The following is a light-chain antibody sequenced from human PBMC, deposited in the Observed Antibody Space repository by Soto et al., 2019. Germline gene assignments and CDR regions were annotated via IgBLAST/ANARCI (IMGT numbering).Light chain of an antibody. CDR2: GVS. CDR3: QQANSFPLT. CDR1: QSVSTN. Sequence: EIVMTQSPATLSVFPGERATLSCRASQSVSTNLAWYQQKPGQAPRLLIYGVSTRATGVPARFSGSGSGTDFTLIISSLEPEDFATYYCQQANSFPLTFGGGTKVDIK. J-gene: IGKJ4*01. V-gene: IGKV3-15*01.